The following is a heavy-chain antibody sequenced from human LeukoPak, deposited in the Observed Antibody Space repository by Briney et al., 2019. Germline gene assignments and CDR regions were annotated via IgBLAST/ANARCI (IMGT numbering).Heavy chain of an antibody. J-gene: IGHJ3*02. CDR2: INPSGGST. V-gene: IGHV1-46*01. D-gene: IGHD6-19*01. Sequence: ASVKVSCKASGYIFTSYFMHWVRQAPGQGLEWMGIINPSGGSTSYAQKFQGRVTMTRDMSTSTVYMELSSLRSEDTAVYYCARDREYSSGRDAFDIWGQGTMVTVSS. CDR3: ARDREYSSGRDAFDI. CDR1: GYIFTSYF.